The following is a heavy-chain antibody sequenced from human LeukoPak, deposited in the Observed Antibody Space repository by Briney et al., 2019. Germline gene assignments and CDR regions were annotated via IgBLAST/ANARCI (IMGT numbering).Heavy chain of an antibody. CDR3: ARSWVLHGGFDS. V-gene: IGHV5-51*01. D-gene: IGHD1-26*01. CDR1: GYRFTNYW. J-gene: IGHJ4*02. CDR2: IYPSDSDT. Sequence: GGSLQISCQGFGYRFTNYWVGWVRPMPGKGLEWMGVIYPSDSDTRYSPSFQGQVTISPHKSISTAYLQWRSLKASDTAMYYCARSWVLHGGFDSWGQGTLVTVSS.